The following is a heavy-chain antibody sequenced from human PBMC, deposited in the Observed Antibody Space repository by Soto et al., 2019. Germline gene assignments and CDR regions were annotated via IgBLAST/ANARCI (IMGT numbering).Heavy chain of an antibody. CDR2: IDTSGHT. D-gene: IGHD3-10*01. CDR1: GFTFSDYH. CDR3: ARLEIIGVNFFEH. Sequence: EVQLVESGGGLVQPGGSLRLSCAASGFTFSDYHMHWVRQAAGKGLEWVSAIDTSGHTFYLGSVRGRFTVSRYDPRSSFYLQMSNLRPEDTAVYYGARLEIIGVNFFEHWGRCLLVTVSS. J-gene: IGHJ1*01. V-gene: IGHV3-13*01.